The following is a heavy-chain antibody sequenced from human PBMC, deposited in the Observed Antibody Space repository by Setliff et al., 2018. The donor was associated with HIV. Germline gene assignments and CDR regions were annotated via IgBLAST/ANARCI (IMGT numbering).Heavy chain of an antibody. J-gene: IGHJ4*01. CDR1: GFTFTDHF. CDR3: AALAAAHPFDY. CDR2: IDPEDEKT. V-gene: IGHV1-69-2*01. Sequence: GASVKVSCKVSGFTFTDHFIHWVRQAPGKGLEWMGLIDPEDEKTIYAEKFQGRVTITADTSTNLVYMDLSGLRSEDTAIYYCAALAAAHPFDYWGQGTLVTVS. D-gene: IGHD6-13*01.